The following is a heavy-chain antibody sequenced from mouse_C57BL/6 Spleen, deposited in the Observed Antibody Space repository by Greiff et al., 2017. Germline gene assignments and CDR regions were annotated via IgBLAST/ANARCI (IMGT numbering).Heavy chain of an antibody. V-gene: IGHV5-17*01. CDR1: GFTFSDYG. D-gene: IGHD4-1*01. CDR3: ARSGVKLGRGFAY. Sequence: EVQLVESGGGLVKPGGSLKLSCAASGFTFSDYGMHWVRQAPEKGLEWVAYISSGSSTIYYADTVKGRFTISRDNAKNTLFLQMTSLRSEDTAMYYCARSGVKLGRGFAYWGQGTLVTVSA. CDR2: ISSGSSTI. J-gene: IGHJ3*01.